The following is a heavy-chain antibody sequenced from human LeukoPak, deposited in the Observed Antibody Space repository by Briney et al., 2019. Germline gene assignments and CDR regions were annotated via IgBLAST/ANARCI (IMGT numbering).Heavy chain of an antibody. V-gene: IGHV3-11*04. CDR3: ARVPFAGSPFFDY. D-gene: IGHD3-10*01. J-gene: IGHJ4*02. CDR2: ISTSGSTI. Sequence: GGSLRLSCAASGFTVSSNYMSWVRQAPGKGLEWVSYISTSGSTIYYAGSVKGRFTISRDNAKNSLSLQMNSLRAEDTAVYYCARVPFAGSPFFDYWGRGTLVTVSS. CDR1: GFTVSSNY.